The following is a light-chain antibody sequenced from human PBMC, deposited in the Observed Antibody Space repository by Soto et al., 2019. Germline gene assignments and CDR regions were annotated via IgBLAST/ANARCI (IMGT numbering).Light chain of an antibody. CDR2: DAS. Sequence: EIVLTQSPGTLSLSPGERATLSCRASHSVSSNYLAWYQQKPGQAPRLVIYDASNRATAIPDRFSGSGSGTDFSLTITRLEPEDFAVYYRQQYGSSPRTFGQGTKVEIK. CDR3: QQYGSSPRT. V-gene: IGKV3-20*01. CDR1: HSVSSNY. J-gene: IGKJ1*01.